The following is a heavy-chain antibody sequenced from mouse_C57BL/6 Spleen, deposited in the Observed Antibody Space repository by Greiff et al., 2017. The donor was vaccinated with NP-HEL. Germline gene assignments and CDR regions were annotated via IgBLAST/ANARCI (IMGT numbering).Heavy chain of an antibody. D-gene: IGHD2-3*01. V-gene: IGHV14-3*01. CDR1: GFNIKNTY. J-gene: IGHJ4*01. CDR3: ARLGPRDGYPYYYAMDY. CDR2: IDPANGNT. Sequence: EVKLQESVAELVRPGASVKLSCTASGFNIKNTYMHWVKQRPEQGLEWIGRIDPANGNTKYAPKFQGKATITADTSSNTAYLQLSSLTSEDTAIYYCARLGPRDGYPYYYAMDYWGQGTSVTVSS.